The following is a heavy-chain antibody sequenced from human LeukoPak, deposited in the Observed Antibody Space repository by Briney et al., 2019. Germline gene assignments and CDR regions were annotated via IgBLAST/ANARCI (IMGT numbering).Heavy chain of an antibody. CDR3: ARGGSPHCSSTSCRTYYYYGMDV. Sequence: SETLSLTCAVYGGSFSGYYWSWIRRPPGKGLEWIGEINHSGSTNYNPSLKSRVTISVDTSKNQFSLKLSSVTAADTAVYYCARGGSPHCSSTSCRTYYYYGMDVWGQGTTVTVSS. D-gene: IGHD2-2*01. J-gene: IGHJ6*02. V-gene: IGHV4-34*01. CDR2: INHSGST. CDR1: GGSFSGYY.